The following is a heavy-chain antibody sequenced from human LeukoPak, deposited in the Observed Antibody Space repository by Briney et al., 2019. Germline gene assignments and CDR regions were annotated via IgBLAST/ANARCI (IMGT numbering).Heavy chain of an antibody. J-gene: IGHJ4*02. CDR1: GFTFNNYA. Sequence: GGSLRLSCAASGFTFNNYAMSWVRQAPGKGLEWVSAISDNGGSTYYADSVKGRFTISRDNSKNTLYLQMNSLRAEDTAMYYCAKESYYDILTGYSHYWGQGTLVTVSP. D-gene: IGHD3-9*01. V-gene: IGHV3-23*01. CDR3: AKESYYDILTGYSHY. CDR2: ISDNGGST.